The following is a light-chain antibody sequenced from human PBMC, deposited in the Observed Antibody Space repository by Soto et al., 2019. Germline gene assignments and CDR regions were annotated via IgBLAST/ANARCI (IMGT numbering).Light chain of an antibody. Sequence: QSVLTQPASVSGSPGQSITISCTATRRDVGGYNYVSWYQQYSGKSPKLLIYEVTHRPSGVSNRFSGSKSGNTASLTISGLQAEDEADYYCSSYTISNTLPFVFGTGTRSPS. J-gene: IGLJ1*01. CDR3: SSYTISNTLPFV. CDR1: RRDVGGYNY. CDR2: EVT. V-gene: IGLV2-14*01.